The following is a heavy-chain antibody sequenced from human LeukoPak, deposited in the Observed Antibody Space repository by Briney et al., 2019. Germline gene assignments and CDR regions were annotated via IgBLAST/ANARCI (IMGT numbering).Heavy chain of an antibody. J-gene: IGHJ4*02. V-gene: IGHV1-69*13. Sequence: SVKVSCKXSGGTFSSYAISWVRQSPGQGLEWMGGIIPIFGTANYAQKFQGRVTITADESTSTAYMELSSLRSEDTAVYYCARAPNVLRFLEWDYWGQGTLVTVSS. CDR1: GGTFSSYA. CDR3: ARAPNVLRFLEWDY. CDR2: IIPIFGTA. D-gene: IGHD3-3*01.